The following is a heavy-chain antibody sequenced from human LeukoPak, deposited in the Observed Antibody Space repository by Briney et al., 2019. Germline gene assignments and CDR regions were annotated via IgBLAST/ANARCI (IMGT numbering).Heavy chain of an antibody. CDR2: IFYSGNT. V-gene: IGHV4-39*01. Sequence: PSETLSLTCTVSGGSISSSSYYWGWIRQPPGKGLEWIGSIFYSGNTYYNPSLKRRVTISVDTSRNQFSLNLSSVTAADTAVYYCARRLSMIVVLTPHQGFDYWGQGTPVTVSS. CDR1: GGSISSSSYY. CDR3: ARRLSMIVVLTPHQGFDY. J-gene: IGHJ4*02. D-gene: IGHD3-22*01.